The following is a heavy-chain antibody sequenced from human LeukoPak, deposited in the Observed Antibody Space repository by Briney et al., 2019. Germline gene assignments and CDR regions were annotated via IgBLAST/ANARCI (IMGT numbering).Heavy chain of an antibody. J-gene: IGHJ4*02. CDR3: AKGRRPMVFSGFDY. Sequence: GGSLRLSCAASGFTFSSYAMSWVRQAPGKGLEWVSAISGSGGSTYYADSVKGRFTISRDNSKNTLYLQMNSLRAEDTAEYYCAKGRRPMVFSGFDYWGQGTLVTVSS. V-gene: IGHV3-23*01. CDR1: GFTFSSYA. D-gene: IGHD2-8*01. CDR2: ISGSGGST.